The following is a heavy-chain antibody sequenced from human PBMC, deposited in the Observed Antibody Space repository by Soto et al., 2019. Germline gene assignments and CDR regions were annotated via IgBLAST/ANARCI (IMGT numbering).Heavy chain of an antibody. CDR2: ISSSSSYI. J-gene: IGHJ5*02. CDR1: GFTFSSYS. D-gene: IGHD6-13*01. Sequence: GGSLRLSCAASGFTFSSYSMNWVRQAPGKGLEWVSSISSSSSYIYYADSVKGRFTISRDNAKNSLYLQMNSLRAEDTAVYYCARDSPIAGGADPWGQGTLVTVSS. CDR3: ARDSPIAGGADP. V-gene: IGHV3-21*01.